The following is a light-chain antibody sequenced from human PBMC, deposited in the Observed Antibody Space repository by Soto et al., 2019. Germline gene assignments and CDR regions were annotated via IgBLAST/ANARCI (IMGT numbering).Light chain of an antibody. CDR3: QQSYSTPYT. V-gene: IGKV1-39*01. Sequence: DIQMTQSPSSLSASVGDRITITCRASQSITAYLNWYQQKPGKAPKLLIYAASSLQSGVPSRFSGSGSGTDFTLTISSLHPEDFATYYFQQSYSTPYTFGHGTKLEI. CDR2: AAS. J-gene: IGKJ2*01. CDR1: QSITAY.